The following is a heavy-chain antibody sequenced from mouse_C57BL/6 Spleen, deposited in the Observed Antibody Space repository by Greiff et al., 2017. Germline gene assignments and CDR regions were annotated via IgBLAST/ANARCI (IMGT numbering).Heavy chain of an antibody. CDR1: GYTFTSYW. D-gene: IGHD3-2*02. J-gene: IGHJ3*01. Sequence: QVQLQQPGAELVKPGASVKLSCKASGYTFTSYWMHWVKQRPGQGLEWIGMIHPNSGSTNYNEKFKSKATLTVDKSSSTAYMQLSSLTSEDSAVYYCASLDSSGPAWFAYWGQGTLVTVSA. CDR2: IHPNSGST. V-gene: IGHV1-64*01. CDR3: ASLDSSGPAWFAY.